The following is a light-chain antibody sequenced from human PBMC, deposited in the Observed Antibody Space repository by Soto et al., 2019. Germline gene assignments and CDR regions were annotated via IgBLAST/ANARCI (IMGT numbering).Light chain of an antibody. CDR3: QKYNSAPLT. CDR2: ASS. Sequence: TRARSSRVSTAGDRVTITSRASLPISNYLAWYQQKPGKIPNLLIYASSTLQAGVPSRFSGSGSGTDFTLTISSLQPEDVAAYYCQKYNSAPLTFGGGTKVDIK. V-gene: IGKV1-27*01. CDR1: LPISNY. J-gene: IGKJ4*01.